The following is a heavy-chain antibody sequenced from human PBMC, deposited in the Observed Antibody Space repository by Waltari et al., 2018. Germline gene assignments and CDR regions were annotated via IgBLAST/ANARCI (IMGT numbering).Heavy chain of an antibody. Sequence: EVQLVESGGGLVQPGGSLRLSCAASGFTFSSYALRWVRQAPGKGLEWVSAISGSGGSTYYADSVKGRFTISRDNSKNTLYLQMNSLRAEDTAVYYCARIADSSSWSYYFDYWGQGTLVTVSS. CDR2: ISGSGGST. D-gene: IGHD6-13*01. V-gene: IGHV3-23*04. CDR1: GFTFSSYA. J-gene: IGHJ4*02. CDR3: ARIADSSSWSYYFDY.